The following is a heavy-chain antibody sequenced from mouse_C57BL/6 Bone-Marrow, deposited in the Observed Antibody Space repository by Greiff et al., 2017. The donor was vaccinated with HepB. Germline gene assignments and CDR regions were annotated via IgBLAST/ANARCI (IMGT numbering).Heavy chain of an antibody. V-gene: IGHV2-2*01. J-gene: IGHJ4*01. CDR2: IWSGGST. Sequence: VQLQQSGPGLVQPSQSLSITCTVSGFSLTSYGVHWVRQSPGKGLEWLGVIWSGGSTDYNAAFISRLSISKDNSKSQVFFKMNSLQADDTAIYYCATNSPGYAMDYWGQGTSVTVSS. CDR3: ATNSPGYAMDY. D-gene: IGHD4-1*01. CDR1: GFSLTSYG.